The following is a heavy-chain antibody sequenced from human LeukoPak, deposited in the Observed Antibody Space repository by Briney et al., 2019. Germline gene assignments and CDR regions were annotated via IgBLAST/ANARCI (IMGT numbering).Heavy chain of an antibody. J-gene: IGHJ3*02. CDR3: ARDKEGFTGQPDAFDI. D-gene: IGHD1-1*01. Sequence: GASVKVSCKAPGYTFTSYYMHWVRQAPGQGLEWMGIINPSGGSTSYAQKFQGRVTMTRDTSTSTVYMELSSLRSEDTAVYYCARDKEGFTGQPDAFDIWGQGTMVTVSS. V-gene: IGHV1-46*01. CDR1: GYTFTSYY. CDR2: INPSGGST.